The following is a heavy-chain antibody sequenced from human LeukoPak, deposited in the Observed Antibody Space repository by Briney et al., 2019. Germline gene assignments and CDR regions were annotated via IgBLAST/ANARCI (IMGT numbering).Heavy chain of an antibody. CDR1: GFTFSSYW. CDR2: ISSSSSTI. J-gene: IGHJ3*01. D-gene: IGHD1-1*01. Sequence: GGSLRLSCAASGFTFSSYWMSWVRQAPGKGLEWVSYISSSSSTIYYADSVKGRFTISRDNAKNSLYLQINTLRAEDTAVYYCARGPGGAFDFWGHGAMVTVSS. CDR3: ARGPGGAFDF. V-gene: IGHV3-48*01.